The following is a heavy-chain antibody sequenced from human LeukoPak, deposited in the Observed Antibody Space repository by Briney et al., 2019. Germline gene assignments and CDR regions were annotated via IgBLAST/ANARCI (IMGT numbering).Heavy chain of an antibody. V-gene: IGHV4-59*01. CDR1: GGSISSYY. CDR2: IYYSGST. Sequence: SETLSLTCTVSGGSISSYYWSWIRQPPGKGLEWIGYIYYSGSTNYNPSLKSRVTISVDTSKNQFSLKLSSVTAADTAVYYCAGAARPLTAFDYWGQGTLITVSS. CDR3: AGAARPLTAFDY. D-gene: IGHD6-25*01. J-gene: IGHJ4*02.